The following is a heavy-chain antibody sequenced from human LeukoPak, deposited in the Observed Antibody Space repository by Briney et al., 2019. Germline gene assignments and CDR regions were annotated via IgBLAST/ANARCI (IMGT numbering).Heavy chain of an antibody. CDR2: IIPIFGTP. Sequence: SVKVSCKASGGTFSSYGFSWVRQAPRQGLEWMGGIIPIFGTPNYAQKFQGRVTVTADESTSTAYMELSSLRSEDTAVYYCASFDTRGYCSGGSCYSHTDFDYWGQGTLVTVPS. J-gene: IGHJ4*02. CDR3: ASFDTRGYCSGGSCYSHTDFDY. V-gene: IGHV1-69*01. CDR1: GGTFSSYG. D-gene: IGHD2-15*01.